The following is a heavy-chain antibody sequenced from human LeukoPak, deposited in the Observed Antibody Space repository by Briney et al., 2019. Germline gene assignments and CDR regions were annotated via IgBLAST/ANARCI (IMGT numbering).Heavy chain of an antibody. CDR3: AVPYYYGSGSFDY. V-gene: IGHV1-8*01. Sequence: ASVTVSCKASGYTFTSYDINWVRQATGQGLEWMGWMNPNSGNTGYAQKFQGRVTMTEDTSTDTAYMELSSLRSEDTAVYYCAVPYYYGSGSFDYWGQGTLVTVSS. CDR1: GYTFTSYD. CDR2: MNPNSGNT. J-gene: IGHJ4*02. D-gene: IGHD3-10*01.